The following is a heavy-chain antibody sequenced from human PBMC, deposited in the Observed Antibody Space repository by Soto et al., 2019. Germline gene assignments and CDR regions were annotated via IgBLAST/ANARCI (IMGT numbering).Heavy chain of an antibody. V-gene: IGHV4-31*03. CDR1: GDASNNGDYY. CDR3: SREGYNYNGMDV. Sequence: SETLSLTCTVSGDASNNGDYYWSWVGHHPVKGLEWIGYIYYGGATSNNPSLKGRGTISLDTSESHFSLGLSSVTAADTAVYYCSREGYNYNGMDVWGQGTTVT. J-gene: IGHJ6*02. CDR2: IYYGGAT.